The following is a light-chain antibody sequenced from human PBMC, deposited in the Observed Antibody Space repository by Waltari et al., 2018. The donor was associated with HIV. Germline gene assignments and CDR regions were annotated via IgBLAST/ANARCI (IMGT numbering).Light chain of an antibody. CDR1: SSDVGGYNL. Sequence: QSALTQPASVSGSPAQSITISCTGTSSDVGGYNLVSWYQQHPGKAPKLIIYEVTKRPSGVSNRFSASKSGNTASLTISGLQAEDEAHYHCCSYAGSSTLVFGGGTNVIVL. CDR3: CSYAGSSTLV. V-gene: IGLV2-23*02. J-gene: IGLJ3*02. CDR2: EVT.